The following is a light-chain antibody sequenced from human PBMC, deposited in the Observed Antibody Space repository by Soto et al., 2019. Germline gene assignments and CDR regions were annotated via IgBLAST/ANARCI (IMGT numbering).Light chain of an antibody. J-gene: IGLJ1*01. CDR2: DVT. V-gene: IGLV2-14*01. Sequence: QSALTQPASVSGSPGQSITISCTGTSSDVGGYNYVSWYQQLPGKAPKLMIYDVTNRPSGVSNRFSGSKSGNTASLTISGLQAEDEADYYCTSYTSSSTLVFGPGTKVTVL. CDR1: SSDVGGYNY. CDR3: TSYTSSSTLV.